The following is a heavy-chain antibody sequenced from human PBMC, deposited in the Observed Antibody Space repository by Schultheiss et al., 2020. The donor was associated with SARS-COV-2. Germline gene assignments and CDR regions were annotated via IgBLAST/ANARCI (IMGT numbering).Heavy chain of an antibody. CDR1: GFTFSSYA. CDR3: ARAGRSSSSRSDYYYYGMDV. CDR2: ISGSGGSS. V-gene: IGHV3-23*01. J-gene: IGHJ6*02. Sequence: GGSLRLSCAASGFTFSSYAMSWVRQAPGKGLEWVSAISGSGGSSYYADSVKGRFTISRDNSKNTLYLQMNSLRAEDTAVYYCARAGRSSSSRSDYYYYGMDVWGQGTTVTVSS. D-gene: IGHD6-6*01.